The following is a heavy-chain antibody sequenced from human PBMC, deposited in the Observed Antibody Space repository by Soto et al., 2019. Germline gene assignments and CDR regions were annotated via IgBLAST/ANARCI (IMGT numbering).Heavy chain of an antibody. CDR2: IKSKTDGGTT. V-gene: IGHV3-15*07. CDR3: ARDHGIAAAGTGYYYGMDV. CDR1: GFTFSNAW. D-gene: IGHD6-13*01. J-gene: IGHJ6*02. Sequence: GGFLRLSCAASGFTFSNAWMNWVRQAPGKGLEWVGRIKSKTDGGTTDYAAPVKGRFTISRDDSKNTLYLQMNSLRAEDTAVYYCARDHGIAAAGTGYYYGMDVWGQGTTVTVSS.